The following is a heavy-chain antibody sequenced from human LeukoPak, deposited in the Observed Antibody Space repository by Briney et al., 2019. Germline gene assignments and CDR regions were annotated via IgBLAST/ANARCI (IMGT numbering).Heavy chain of an antibody. CDR1: GGSYGGSFSGYY. V-gene: IGHV4-34*01. CDR3: SRESGAFCPFGY. CDR2: ISLAGQT. D-gene: IGHD1-26*01. J-gene: IGHJ4*02. Sequence: PSETLSLTCAVYGGSYGGSFSGYYWSWVRQPPGQGLEWIGEISLAGQTNYNPSLNGRVTMSLDKSSNQLSLNLTSVTAADTATYYCSRESGAFCPFGYWGQGTLVIVSS.